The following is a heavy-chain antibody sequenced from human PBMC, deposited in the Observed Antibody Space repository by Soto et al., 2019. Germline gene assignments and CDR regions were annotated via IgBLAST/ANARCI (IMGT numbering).Heavy chain of an antibody. Sequence: PSETLSLTCAVYGGSFSGYYWSWIRQPPGKGLEWIGEINHSGSTNYNPSLKSRVTISVDTSKNQFSLKLSSVTAADTAVYYCARTYSSSLSHYDYWRQVTLVTAPS. CDR3: ARTYSSSLSHYDY. J-gene: IGHJ4*02. CDR1: GGSFSGYY. V-gene: IGHV4-34*01. D-gene: IGHD6-13*01. CDR2: INHSGST.